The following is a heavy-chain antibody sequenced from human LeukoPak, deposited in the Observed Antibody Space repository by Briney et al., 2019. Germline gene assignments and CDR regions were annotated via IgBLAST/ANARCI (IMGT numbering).Heavy chain of an antibody. J-gene: IGHJ3*02. Sequence: GGSLRLSCAASGFTVSSNYMSWVRQAPGKGLEGVSVIYSGGCTYYADSVKGRFTISRDNCKNTLYLQMNSLRAEDTAVYYCARESSSRDAFDIWGQGTMVTVSS. D-gene: IGHD6-6*01. V-gene: IGHV3-66*02. CDR3: ARESSSRDAFDI. CDR1: GFTVSSNY. CDR2: IYSGGCT.